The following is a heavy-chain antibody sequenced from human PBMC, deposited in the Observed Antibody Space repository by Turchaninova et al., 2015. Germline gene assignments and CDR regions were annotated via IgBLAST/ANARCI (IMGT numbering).Heavy chain of an antibody. CDR1: GFTFNTYA. CDR3: VKRPVSLSDWFDP. J-gene: IGHJ5*02. Sequence: EVKLVESGGGLVQPGGSLRLSCSASGFTFNTYALHWVRQAPGKGLEYVSGISRSGGRTDYADSVKGRFTISRDNSKNTLYLQLRSLRSVDTAVYYCVKRPVSLSDWFDPWGQGTLVTVSS. D-gene: IGHD3-3*01. CDR2: ISRSGGRT. V-gene: IGHV3-64D*06.